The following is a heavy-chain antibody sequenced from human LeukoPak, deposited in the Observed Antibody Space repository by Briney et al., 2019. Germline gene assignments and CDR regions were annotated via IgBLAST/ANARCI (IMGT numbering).Heavy chain of an antibody. CDR1: GGTFSSYA. CDR2: MSAYNGNT. V-gene: IGHV1-18*01. D-gene: IGHD6-13*01. CDR3: ARDSGPVHAAAGGGYFDY. J-gene: IGHJ4*02. Sequence: ASAKVSCKASGGTFSSYAISWVRQAPGQGLEWMGWMSAYNGNTDYAQKLQGRVTMTTDTSTSTAYMELRSLRSDDTAVYYCARDSGPVHAAAGGGYFDYWGQGTLVTVSS.